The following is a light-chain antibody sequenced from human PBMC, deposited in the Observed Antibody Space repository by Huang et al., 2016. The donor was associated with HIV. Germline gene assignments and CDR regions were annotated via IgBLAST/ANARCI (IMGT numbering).Light chain of an antibody. J-gene: IGKJ4*01. V-gene: IGKV1-39*01. CDR2: VAS. Sequence: DIQMTQSPSSLSASVGDRVTIACRASQSIGTYLNWYQQKPGKAPRLLIHVASSLQSGVPERFSGSGSGTDFTLTISSLQPEDFATYYCQQSYSALGLTFGGGTKVEIK. CDR3: QQSYSALGLT. CDR1: QSIGTY.